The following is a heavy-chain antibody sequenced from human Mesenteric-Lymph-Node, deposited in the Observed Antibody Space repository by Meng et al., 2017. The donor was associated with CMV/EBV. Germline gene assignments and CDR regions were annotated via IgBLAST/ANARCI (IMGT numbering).Heavy chain of an antibody. CDR1: GFTFSHYA. D-gene: IGHD1-7*01. CDR2: IDNGGSGT. V-gene: IGHV3-23*03. Sequence: GESLKISCAVSGFTFSHYAMSWVRQAPGKGLEWVSVIDNGGSGTYYADSVKGRFTISRDNSKNTLYLQMNSLRAEDTAVYYCAKGIVELPDDYWGQGTLVTVSS. J-gene: IGHJ4*02. CDR3: AKGIVELPDDY.